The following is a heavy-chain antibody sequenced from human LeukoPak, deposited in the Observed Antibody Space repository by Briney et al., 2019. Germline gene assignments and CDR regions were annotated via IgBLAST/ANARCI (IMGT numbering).Heavy chain of an antibody. CDR2: ISSSSSTI. CDR1: GFTFSSFG. CDR3: ARDYTYDSSGN. V-gene: IGHV3-48*01. Sequence: HTGGSLRLSRAASGFTFSSFGMNWVRQAPGKGLEWVSYISSSSSTIYYADSVKGRFTISRDNAKNSLYLQMNSLRAEGTAVYYCARDYTYDSSGNWGQGTLVTVSS. D-gene: IGHD3-22*01. J-gene: IGHJ4*02.